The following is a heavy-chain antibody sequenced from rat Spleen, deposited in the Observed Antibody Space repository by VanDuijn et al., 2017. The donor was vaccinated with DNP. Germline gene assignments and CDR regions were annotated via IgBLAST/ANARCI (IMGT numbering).Heavy chain of an antibody. Sequence: EVQLVESGGDLVQPGRSLELSCRASGFTFSYYWMTWIRQVPGKGLEWVASINADGGGTNCADSVKGRFTISRDNGENTLYLQMNSLRSEDTATYFCAKDYHFYAMDAWGQGTSVTVSS. J-gene: IGHJ4*01. CDR1: GFTFSYYW. D-gene: IGHD3-5*01. V-gene: IGHV5-58*01. CDR3: AKDYHFYAMDA. CDR2: INADGGGT.